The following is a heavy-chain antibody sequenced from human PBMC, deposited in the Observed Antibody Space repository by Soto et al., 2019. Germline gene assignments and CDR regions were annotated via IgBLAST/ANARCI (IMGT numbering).Heavy chain of an antibody. D-gene: IGHD6-6*01. CDR1: SGSFSGYY. CDR3: ARAPKVSGSSQTRPDF. J-gene: IGHJ4*02. V-gene: IGHV4-34*01. Sequence: SETLSLTCSIYSGSFSGYYWSWIRQPPGKGLEWIGEISQSGNTNYSPSLKSRVSISIDTSKKQFSLNLASVSAADTAVYYCARAPKVSGSSQTRPDFWGEGTLVTVSS. CDR2: ISQSGNT.